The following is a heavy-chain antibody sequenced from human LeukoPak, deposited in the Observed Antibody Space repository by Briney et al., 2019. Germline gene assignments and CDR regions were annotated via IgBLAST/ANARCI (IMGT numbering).Heavy chain of an antibody. V-gene: IGHV1-46*01. J-gene: IGHJ3*02. D-gene: IGHD5-18*01. Sequence: ASVKVSCKASGYTFTSYGISWVRQAPGQGLEWMGIINPSGGSTSYAQKFQGRVTMTRDMSTSTVYMELSSLRSEDTAVYYCASPSGRYSYGAFDIWGQGTMVTVSS. CDR1: GYTFTSYG. CDR2: INPSGGST. CDR3: ASPSGRYSYGAFDI.